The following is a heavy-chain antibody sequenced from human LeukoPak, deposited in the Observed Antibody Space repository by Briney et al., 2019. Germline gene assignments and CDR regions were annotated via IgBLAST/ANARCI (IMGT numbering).Heavy chain of an antibody. Sequence: PGGSLRLSCAASGITFSSYETNGGPQAPGKGLDWVSYISSSGSTIYYADSVKGRFTTSRDNAKRPVYLQLNRLRAEDTAVYYCARDLYGVFDNPHFRSWFDLWGQGTLVTVSS. J-gene: IGHJ5*02. V-gene: IGHV3-48*03. CDR1: GITFSSYE. D-gene: IGHD4-17*01. CDR3: ARDLYGVFDNPHFRSWFDL. CDR2: ISSSGSTI.